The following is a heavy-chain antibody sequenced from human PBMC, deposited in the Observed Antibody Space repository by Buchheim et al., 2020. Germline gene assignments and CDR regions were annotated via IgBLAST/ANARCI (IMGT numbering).Heavy chain of an antibody. V-gene: IGHV4-4*07. CDR2: IYTSGGT. D-gene: IGHD3-3*01. CDR1: GGSISSYY. Sequence: QVQLQESGPGLVKPSETLSLTCTVSGGSISSYYWSWIRQPAGKGLEWIGRIYTSGGTNYNPSLKSRVTMSVDTSKNQFPLKLSSVTAADTAVYYCASELRYYDFWSGYQGDYFDYWGQGTL. CDR3: ASELRYYDFWSGYQGDYFDY. J-gene: IGHJ4*02.